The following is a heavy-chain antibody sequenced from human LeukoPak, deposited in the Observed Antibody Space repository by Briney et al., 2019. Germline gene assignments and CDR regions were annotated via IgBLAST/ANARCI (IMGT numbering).Heavy chain of an antibody. V-gene: IGHV3-23*01. Sequence: GGSLRLSCAASGFTFSSYGMSWVRQAPGKGLEGVSAISGSGGSTYYADSVKGRFTITRDNSKNTLYLQMNSLRAEDTAVYYCAKALSVATYYYMDVWGKGTTVTISS. CDR3: AKALSVATYYYMDV. CDR1: GFTFSSYG. D-gene: IGHD1-26*01. CDR2: ISGSGGST. J-gene: IGHJ6*03.